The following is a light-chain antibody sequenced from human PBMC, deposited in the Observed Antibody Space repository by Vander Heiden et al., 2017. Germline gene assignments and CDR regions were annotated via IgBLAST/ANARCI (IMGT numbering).Light chain of an antibody. J-gene: IGLJ2*01. CDR1: SSNVGSYNY. Sequence: QSPLTHPPPPPRSPGPSFTISCTGTSSNVGSYNYVTWYQQHPGKAPKLMIYEVSKRPSGVPDRFSGSKSGNTASLTVSGLQAEDEADYYCSSYAGSNNLVFSGGTKLTVL. CDR2: EVS. CDR3: SSYAGSNNLV. V-gene: IGLV2-8*01.